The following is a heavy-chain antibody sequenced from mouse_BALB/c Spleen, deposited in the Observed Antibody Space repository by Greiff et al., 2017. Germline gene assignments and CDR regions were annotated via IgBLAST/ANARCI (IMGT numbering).Heavy chain of an antibody. J-gene: IGHJ3*01. CDR2: ISSGGSYT. D-gene: IGHD4-1*01. CDR1: GFTFSSYA. Sequence: EVHLVESGGGLVKPGGSLKLSCAASGFTFSSYAMSWVRQTPEKRLEWVATISSGGSYTYYPDSVKGRFTISRDNAKNTLYLQMSSLRSEDTAMYYCARSGTGFAYWGQGTLVTVSA. CDR3: ARSGTGFAY. V-gene: IGHV5-9-3*01.